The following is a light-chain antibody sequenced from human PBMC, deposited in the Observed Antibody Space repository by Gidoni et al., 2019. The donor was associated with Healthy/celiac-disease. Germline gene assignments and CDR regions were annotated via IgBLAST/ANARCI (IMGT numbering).Light chain of an antibody. CDR2: GNS. Sequence: QSVLTQPPSVSEAPGQRVTISCTGSSSNIGAGYDVHWYQQLPGTAPKLLIYGNSNRPSGVPDRFSGSKSGTSASLAITGLQAEDEADYYCQSYDSSLSGWVFGGGTKLTAL. J-gene: IGLJ3*02. V-gene: IGLV1-40*01. CDR3: QSYDSSLSGWV. CDR1: SSNIGAGYD.